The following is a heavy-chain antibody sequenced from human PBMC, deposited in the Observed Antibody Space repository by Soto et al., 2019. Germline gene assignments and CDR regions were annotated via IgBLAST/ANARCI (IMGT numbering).Heavy chain of an antibody. CDR2: ISYDGSNK. J-gene: IGHJ6*02. V-gene: IGHV3-30-3*01. CDR1: GFTFSSYA. D-gene: IGHD2-15*01. CDR3: AGFIVVVVAADVSYGMDV. Sequence: QVQLVESGGGVVQPGRSLRLSCAASGFTFSSYAMHWVRQAPGKGLEWVAVISYDGSNKYYADTVKGRLTISRDNSQNTRYLQMNSRRAEDTAVYYCAGFIVVVVAADVSYGMDVWGQGSTVTVSS.